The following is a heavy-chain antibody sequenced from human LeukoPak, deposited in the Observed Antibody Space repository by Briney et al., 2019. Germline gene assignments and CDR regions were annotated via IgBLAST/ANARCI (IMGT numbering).Heavy chain of an antibody. CDR1: GYSISSGYY. V-gene: IGHV4-38-2*02. CDR3: ARAVGYSGYVMGP. D-gene: IGHD5-12*01. Sequence: SETLSLTCTVSGYSISSGYYWGWIRQPPGKGLEWIGSIYYSGSTYYNPSLKSRVTISVDTSKNQFSLKLSSVTAADTAVYYCARAVGYSGYVMGPWGQGTLVTVSS. J-gene: IGHJ5*02. CDR2: IYYSGST.